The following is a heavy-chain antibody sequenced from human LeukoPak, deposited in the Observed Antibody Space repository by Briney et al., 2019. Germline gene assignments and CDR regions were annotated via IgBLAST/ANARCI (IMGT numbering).Heavy chain of an antibody. D-gene: IGHD3-3*01. CDR1: GFTFTSAW. V-gene: IGHV3-15*01. J-gene: IGHJ4*02. CDR2: IKGKTAAGAP. CDR3: ITGDYDFWSGFYSPNHYFDY. Sequence: GGSLRLSCAASGFTFTSAWMSWVRQAPGKGLEWVGRIKGKTAAGAPDYVASVKGRFTISRDDSKNTLFLQMNSLKTEDTAVYYCITGDYDFWSGFYSPNHYFDYWGQGTLVTVTS.